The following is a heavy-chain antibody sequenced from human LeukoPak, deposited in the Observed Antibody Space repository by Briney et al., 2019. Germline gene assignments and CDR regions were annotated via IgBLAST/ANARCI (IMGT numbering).Heavy chain of an antibody. J-gene: IGHJ4*02. CDR3: ARDGDDTCYFDS. Sequence: PGGSLRLSCVTSGFTFSDYYMSWVRQAPGKGLEWVSYISKSGTTVYYADSVKGRFTISRDNVKNSLSLYMNSLRPEDTAFYFCARDGDDTCYFDSWGEGALVTVSS. V-gene: IGHV3-11*01. CDR1: GFTFSDYY. CDR2: ISKSGTTV.